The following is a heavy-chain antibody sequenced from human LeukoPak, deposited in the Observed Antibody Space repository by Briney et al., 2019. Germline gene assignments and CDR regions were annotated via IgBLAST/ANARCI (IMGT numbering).Heavy chain of an antibody. CDR2: IYTSGST. CDR1: GGSISSYY. D-gene: IGHD3-3*01. J-gene: IGHJ6*03. CDR3: ARSQYYDFWSGYFGEYYYYMDV. Sequence: PSETLSLTCTVSGGSISSYYWSWIRQPAGKGLEWIGRIYTSGSTNYNPSLKSRVTTSVDTSKNQFSLKLSSVTAADTAVYYCARSQYYDFWSGYFGEYYYYMDVWGKGTTVTVSS. V-gene: IGHV4-4*07.